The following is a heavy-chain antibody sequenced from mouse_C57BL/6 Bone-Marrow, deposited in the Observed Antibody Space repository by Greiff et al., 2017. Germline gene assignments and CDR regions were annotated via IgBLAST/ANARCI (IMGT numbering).Heavy chain of an antibody. D-gene: IGHD1-1*01. J-gene: IGHJ1*03. CDR2: INPNNGGT. CDR1: GYTFTDYY. CDR3: AWGGYYGSPWYFDV. Sequence: EVQLQQSGPELVKPGASVKISCKASGYTFTDYYMNWVKQSHGKSLEWIGDINPNNGGTSYNQKFKGKATLTVDKSSSTAYMELRSLTSEDSAVYYCAWGGYYGSPWYFDVWGTGTTVTVSS. V-gene: IGHV1-26*01.